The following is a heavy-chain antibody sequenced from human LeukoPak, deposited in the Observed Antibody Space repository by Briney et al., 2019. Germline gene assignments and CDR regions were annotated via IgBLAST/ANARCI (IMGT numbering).Heavy chain of an antibody. J-gene: IGHJ4*02. D-gene: IGHD3-10*01. CDR3: ANCEFYVSGKYAGFDN. CDR1: GLTLRTYV. V-gene: IGHV3-23*01. Sequence: PGGSLRLSCAPSGLTLRTYVMNWVRQAPGEGVACVSTIYGGGDGTYYAHSVRGRITVSQDNYWNTLYLEKSFLGGQGTGVYFCANCEFYVSGKYAGFDNWGQGSLVTVSS. CDR2: IYGGGDGT.